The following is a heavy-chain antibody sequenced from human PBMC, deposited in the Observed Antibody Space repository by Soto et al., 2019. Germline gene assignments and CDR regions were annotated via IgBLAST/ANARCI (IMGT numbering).Heavy chain of an antibody. V-gene: IGHV1-69*01. Sequence: QVQVVQSGVEVRRPGSSVKVSCKASGDTFKNCVISWVRQATGQGLEWMGGIIPLFGTTDFAQRFQGRLRITTDESTTTAYMELSRLRSEDTATYYCAAELGFGRLSVVWGQGTTVIVSS. J-gene: IGHJ6*02. CDR2: IIPLFGTT. CDR3: AAELGFGRLSVV. CDR1: GDTFKNCV. D-gene: IGHD7-27*01.